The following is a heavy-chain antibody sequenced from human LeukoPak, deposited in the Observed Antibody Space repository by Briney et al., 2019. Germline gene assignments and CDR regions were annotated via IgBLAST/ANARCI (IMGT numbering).Heavy chain of an antibody. CDR2: ISSSYI. J-gene: IGHJ5*02. D-gene: IGHD2-15*01. CDR1: GFTFSSYS. Sequence: PGGSLRLSCAASGFTFSSYSMNWDRQAPGKGLEWVSSISSSYIYYADSVKGRFTISRDNAKNSLYLQMNSLRAEDTAVYYCARDCSGGSCLHNWFDPWGQGTLVTVSS. CDR3: ARDCSGGSCLHNWFDP. V-gene: IGHV3-21*01.